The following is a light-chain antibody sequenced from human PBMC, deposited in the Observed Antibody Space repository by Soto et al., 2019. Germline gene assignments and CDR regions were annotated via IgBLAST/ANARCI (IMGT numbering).Light chain of an antibody. CDR2: EVS. Sequence: QSALTQPPSASGSPGQSVTISCTGTSSDVGGYDYVSWYQQHPGKAPKLMIYEVSKRPSGVPDRFSGSKSGNTASLTVSGLQAEDEEDYYGSSYAGSDNYYVFGTGTKLTVL. CDR3: SSYAGSDNYYV. CDR1: SSDVGGYDY. V-gene: IGLV2-8*01. J-gene: IGLJ1*01.